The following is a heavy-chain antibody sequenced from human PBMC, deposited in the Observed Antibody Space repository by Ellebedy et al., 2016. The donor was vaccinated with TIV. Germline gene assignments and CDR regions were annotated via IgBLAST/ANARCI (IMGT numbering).Heavy chain of an antibody. J-gene: IGHJ4*02. CDR2: ISAYNGNT. Sequence: AASVKVSCKASGYTFTSYGISWVRQAPGQGLEWMGWISAYNGNTNYAQKLQGRVTMTTDTSTSTAYMELSSLRSEDTAVYYCATSYEILTGYYPGYWGQGTLVTVSS. V-gene: IGHV1-18*04. CDR3: ATSYEILTGYYPGY. D-gene: IGHD3-9*01. CDR1: GYTFTSYG.